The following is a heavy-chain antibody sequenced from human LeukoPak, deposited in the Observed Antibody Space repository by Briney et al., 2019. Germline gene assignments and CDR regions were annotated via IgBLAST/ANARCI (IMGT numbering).Heavy chain of an antibody. CDR3: TTAPDVLLWFGESQEAFDI. CDR2: IKSKTDGGTT. J-gene: IGHJ3*02. CDR1: GFTFGNAW. D-gene: IGHD3-10*01. Sequence: GGSLRLSCAASGFTFGNAWMSWVRQAPGKGLEWVGRIKSKTDGGTTDYAAPVKGRFTISRDDSKNTLYLQMNSLKTEDTAVYYCTTAPDVLLWFGESQEAFDIWGQGTMVTVSS. V-gene: IGHV3-15*01.